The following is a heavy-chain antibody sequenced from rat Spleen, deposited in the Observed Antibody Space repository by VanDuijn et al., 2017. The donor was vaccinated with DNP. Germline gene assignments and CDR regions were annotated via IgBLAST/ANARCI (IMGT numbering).Heavy chain of an antibody. CDR1: GFTFSDYY. D-gene: IGHD1-11*01. CDR2: ISYDGGRT. Sequence: EVQLVESGGGLVQPGRSLKLSCAASGFTFSDYYMAWVRQAPTKGLEWVACISYDGGRTYYRDSVKGRFTISRDNAKSTLYLQMDSLRSEDTATYYCATPNDGGSPLPDWGQGVMVTVSS. CDR3: ATPNDGGSPLPD. J-gene: IGHJ2*01. V-gene: IGHV5-20*01.